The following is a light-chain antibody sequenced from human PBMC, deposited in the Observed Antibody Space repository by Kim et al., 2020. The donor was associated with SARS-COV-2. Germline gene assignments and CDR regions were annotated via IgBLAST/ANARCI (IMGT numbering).Light chain of an antibody. CDR3: CSYAGDYTFYV. CDR2: DVN. J-gene: IGLJ1*01. V-gene: IGLV2-11*01. Sequence: QSVTITFTGTGSDVGGYNYVSWYQQYPGKAPKLMIYDVNKRPSGVPDRFSGSKSGNTASLTISGLQAEDEADYYCCSYAGDYTFYVFGTGTKVTVL. CDR1: GSDVGGYNY.